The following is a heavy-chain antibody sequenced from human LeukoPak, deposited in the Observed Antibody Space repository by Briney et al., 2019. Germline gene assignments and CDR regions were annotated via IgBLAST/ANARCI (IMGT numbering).Heavy chain of an antibody. D-gene: IGHD6-13*01. CDR3: ARGPYSSSWYYFDY. J-gene: IGHJ4*02. V-gene: IGHV1-69*05. CDR1: GGTFSSYA. Sequence: SVKVSCKASGGTFSSYAISWGRQAPGQGLEWMGRIIPIFGTANYAQKFQGRVTITTDESTSTAYMERSSLRSEDTAVYYCARGPYSSSWYYFDYWGQGTLVTVSS. CDR2: IIPIFGTA.